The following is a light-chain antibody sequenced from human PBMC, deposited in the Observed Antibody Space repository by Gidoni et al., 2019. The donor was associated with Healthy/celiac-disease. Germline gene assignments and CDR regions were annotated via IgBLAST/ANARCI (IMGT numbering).Light chain of an antibody. CDR1: QSISDW. V-gene: IGKV1-5*03. Sequence: DNQMTQSPSTLSASMGDRVTSTCRASQSISDWLAWYQQTPGEAPNLLFYKASRFDSGVPSRFSGSGSGTQFTLTISILQPDDFATYYCHHYSSLWTFGQGTKVEIK. CDR2: KAS. J-gene: IGKJ1*01. CDR3: HHYSSLWT.